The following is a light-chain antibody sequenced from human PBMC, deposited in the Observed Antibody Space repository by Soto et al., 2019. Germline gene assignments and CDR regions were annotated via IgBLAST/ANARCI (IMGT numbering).Light chain of an antibody. V-gene: IGKV1-39*01. J-gene: IGKJ2*01. Sequence: DIQMTQSPSSLSASVGDRVTITCRASQSISSYLNWYQQKPGKAPKLLIYAASRLQSGVPSRFSGSGSGTDFTLTISSLQPEVFATDYCQQSYSTPPSFGQGTKLEIK. CDR2: AAS. CDR3: QQSYSTPPS. CDR1: QSISSY.